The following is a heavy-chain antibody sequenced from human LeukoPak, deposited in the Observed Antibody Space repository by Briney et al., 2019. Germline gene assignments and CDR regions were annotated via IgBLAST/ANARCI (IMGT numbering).Heavy chain of an antibody. CDR1: GGSISGYS. CDR3: ARGPLV. V-gene: IGHV4-34*01. CDR2: FHQSAST. Sequence: SETMFFTCAVYGGSISGYSWSWLHKPPGKVLEMVGIFHQSASTNYNPSLKSRVTISVDTSNNPFSLQLSSVTAADTAVYYCARGPLVWGQGTLVTVSS. J-gene: IGHJ4*02.